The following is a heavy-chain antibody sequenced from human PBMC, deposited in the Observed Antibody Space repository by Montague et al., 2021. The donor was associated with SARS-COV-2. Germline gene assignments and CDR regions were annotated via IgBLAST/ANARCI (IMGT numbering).Heavy chain of an antibody. D-gene: IGHD1-1*01. CDR3: ARGGLGNRGFDY. V-gene: IGHV4-4*02. CDR1: DVSLSSSTW. CDR2: TYLSGFT. Sequence: SETLSLTCVVSDVSLSSSTWWSWVRQSPGKGLEWVGETYLSGFTXYNPSVKSRVTISLDDSSSQFSLLLTSVTAADTAVYFCARGGLGNRGFDYWGQGALVTVSS. J-gene: IGHJ4*02.